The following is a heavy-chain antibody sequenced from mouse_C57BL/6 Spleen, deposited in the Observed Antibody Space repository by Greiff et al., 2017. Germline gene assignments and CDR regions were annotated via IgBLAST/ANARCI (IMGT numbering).Heavy chain of an antibody. CDR3: ARDASLLSPFAY. Sequence: EVKVVESGGGLVTPGGSLTLSCAASGFTFSSYAMSWVRQTPEKRLEWVATISDGGSSTYSPATVKGRFTISRYKAKNNLYLQRSHLKSEDTAMDDCARDASLLSPFAYWGQGTLGTVSA. CDR2: ISDGGSST. D-gene: IGHD2-10*01. V-gene: IGHV5-4*01. CDR1: GFTFSSYA. J-gene: IGHJ3*01.